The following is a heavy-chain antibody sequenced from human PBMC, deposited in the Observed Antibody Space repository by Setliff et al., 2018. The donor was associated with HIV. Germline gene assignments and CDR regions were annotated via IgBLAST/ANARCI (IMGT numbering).Heavy chain of an antibody. Sequence: SETLSLTCAVYGGSFNGYYWNWIRQSPGKGLEWIGNIYYDGSAYYNPSLKSRVTISVDTSKRQFSLKLSSVTAADTAVYYCARGLDYYGSGSYLPLGYWGQGTLVTVSS. CDR3: ARGLDYYGSGSYLPLGY. J-gene: IGHJ4*02. V-gene: IGHV4-34*01. CDR1: GGSFNGYY. CDR2: IYYDGSA. D-gene: IGHD3-10*01.